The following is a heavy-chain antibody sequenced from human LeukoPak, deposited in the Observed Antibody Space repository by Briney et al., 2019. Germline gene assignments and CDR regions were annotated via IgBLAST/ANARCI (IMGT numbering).Heavy chain of an antibody. CDR1: GGTFSRYA. CDR3: ASGHSSGWYGIL. Sequence: GASVKVSCKASGGTFSRYAISWVRQAPGQGLEWMGRIIPILGIANYAQKFQGRVTITADKSTSTAYMELSSLRSEDTAVYYCASGHSSGWYGILWGQGTMVTVSS. CDR2: IIPILGIA. V-gene: IGHV1-69*04. D-gene: IGHD6-19*01. J-gene: IGHJ3*01.